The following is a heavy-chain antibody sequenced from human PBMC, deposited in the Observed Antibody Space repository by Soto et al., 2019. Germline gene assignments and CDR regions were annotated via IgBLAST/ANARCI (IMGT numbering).Heavy chain of an antibody. D-gene: IGHD1-26*01. CDR1: GLIFENFG. CDR2: ISGSGFKK. CDR3: AKNQGVELVPLATVDWFDP. V-gene: IGHV3-23*01. Sequence: GGSMRLCSAASGLIFENFGMSWVRQAPGKGLEWISSISGSGFKKYYADSVKGRFTISRDNSKSTVYLELNNLSAEDTAVYHCAKNQGVELVPLATVDWFDPWGQGSVVTVSS. J-gene: IGHJ5*02.